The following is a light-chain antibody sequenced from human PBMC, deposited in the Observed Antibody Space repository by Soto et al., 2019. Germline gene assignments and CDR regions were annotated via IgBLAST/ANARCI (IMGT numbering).Light chain of an antibody. J-gene: IGLJ2*01. Sequence: QSALTQPPSVSGAPGQRVTISCTGSSSHFGSNFDVHWYQYVQGTAPRRLIYGDNNRPSGVPERFSGSKSGTSASLAITGLQAADEAEYFCKSYDSRPIFGGGTKGTVL. CDR1: SSHFGSNFD. V-gene: IGLV1-40*01. CDR3: KSYDSRPI. CDR2: GDN.